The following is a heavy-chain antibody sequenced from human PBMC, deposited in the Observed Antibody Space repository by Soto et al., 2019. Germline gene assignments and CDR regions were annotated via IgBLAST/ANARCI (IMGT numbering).Heavy chain of an antibody. Sequence: VQLVQSGAEVKKPGASVKVSCKASGYTFTSYDIHWVRQAPGQGLEWMGWMNPNTGNAASAQKFQGRVTMTRNTSKSTAYMQLSSLRSEDTALYFCARVGRGTSGYFDYWGQGTLVTVSS. CDR1: GYTFTSYD. CDR2: MNPNTGNA. D-gene: IGHD6-19*01. CDR3: ARVGRGTSGYFDY. J-gene: IGHJ4*02. V-gene: IGHV1-8*01.